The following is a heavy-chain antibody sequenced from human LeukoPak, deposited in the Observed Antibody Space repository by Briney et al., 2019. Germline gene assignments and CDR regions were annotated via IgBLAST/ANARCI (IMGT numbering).Heavy chain of an antibody. V-gene: IGHV3-74*01. CDR1: GFTFNGHW. CDR3: ANDLGWIQLNLG. CDR2: INGDGSTI. J-gene: IGHJ4*02. Sequence: GGSLRLSCEASGFTFNGHWMHWVRQAPGKGLVWVSLINGDGSTISYADSVKGRFTISRDNAKNRLYLQMNSLGAEDTAVYYCANDLGWIQLNLGRGQGTLVTVSS. D-gene: IGHD5-18*01.